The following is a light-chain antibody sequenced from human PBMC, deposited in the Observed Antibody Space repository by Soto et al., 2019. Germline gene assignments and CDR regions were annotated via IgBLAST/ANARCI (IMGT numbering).Light chain of an antibody. CDR2: SNN. Sequence: QSVLTQPPSASGTPGQRVTLSCSGSSSNIGSNTVNWYQQLPGTPPKLLIYSNNQRPSGVPDRLSGSKSGTSASLAISWLQSEDEADYYCAAWDDSLNGWVFGGGTKVTVL. CDR1: SSNIGSNT. V-gene: IGLV1-44*01. CDR3: AAWDDSLNGWV. J-gene: IGLJ3*02.